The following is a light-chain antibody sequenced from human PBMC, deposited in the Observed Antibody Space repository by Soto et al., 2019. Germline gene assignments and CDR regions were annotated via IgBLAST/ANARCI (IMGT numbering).Light chain of an antibody. V-gene: IGLV2-14*01. J-gene: IGLJ3*02. CDR1: SSDVGGYKY. CDR2: EVS. Sequence: QSALTQPASVSGSPGQSITISCTGTSSDVGGYKYVSWYQQHPGKAPKLMIYEVSNRPSGVSNRFSGSKSGNTASLTISGLHADDEADYYCSSYTGSRTLVFGGGTKLTVL. CDR3: SSYTGSRTLV.